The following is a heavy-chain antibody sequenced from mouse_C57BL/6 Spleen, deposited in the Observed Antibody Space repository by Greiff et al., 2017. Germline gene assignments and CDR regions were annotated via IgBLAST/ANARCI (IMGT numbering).Heavy chain of an antibody. Sequence: DVQLQESGPGLVKPSQSLSLTCSVTGYSITSGYYWNWIRQFPGNKLEWMGYISYDGSNNYNPSLQNRISITRDTSKNQFFLKLNSVTTEDTATYYCAREGDAMDYWGQGTSVTVSS. CDR1: GYSITSGYY. J-gene: IGHJ4*01. CDR2: ISYDGSN. CDR3: AREGDAMDY. V-gene: IGHV3-6*01.